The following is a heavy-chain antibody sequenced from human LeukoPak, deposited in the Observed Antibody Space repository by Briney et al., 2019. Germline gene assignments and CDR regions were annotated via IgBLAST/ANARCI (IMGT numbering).Heavy chain of an antibody. J-gene: IGHJ5*02. CDR1: GYSISSGHY. D-gene: IGHD2-21*02. Sequence: SETLSLTCGVSGYSISSGHYWAWIRQPPGKGLEWIASIYNSGTTYSNPSLQSRISLSVDTSKNQFSLNVSSVTAADTAVYYCARDPALTFNWFDPWGQGTLVTVSS. CDR3: ARDPALTFNWFDP. CDR2: IYNSGTT. V-gene: IGHV4-38-2*02.